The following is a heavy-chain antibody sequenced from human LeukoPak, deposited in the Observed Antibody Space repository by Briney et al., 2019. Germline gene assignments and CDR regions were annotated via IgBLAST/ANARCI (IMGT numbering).Heavy chain of an antibody. CDR1: GGSISSSSYY. D-gene: IGHD6-13*01. V-gene: IGHV4-39*01. Sequence: SETLSLTCTVSGGSISSSSYYWGWIRQPPGRGLEWIGSIYYSGSTYYNPSLKSRVTISVDTSKNQFSLKLSSVTAADTAVYYCARHLSQQQLPTSYYYYYGMDVWGQGTTVTVS. J-gene: IGHJ6*02. CDR2: IYYSGST. CDR3: ARHLSQQQLPTSYYYYYGMDV.